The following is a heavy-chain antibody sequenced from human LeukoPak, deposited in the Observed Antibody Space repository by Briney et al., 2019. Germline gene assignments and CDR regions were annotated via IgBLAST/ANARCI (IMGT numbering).Heavy chain of an antibody. Sequence: PSETLSLTCTVSGGSITSTNDYWGWIRQPPGKGLEWIGSIYYSGSTYYNPSFKSRLTISVDTSKNQFSLKLSSVTAADTAVYYCASLRTGDFDYWGQGALVTVSS. D-gene: IGHD3-10*01. V-gene: IGHV4-39*01. CDR2: IYYSGST. CDR1: GGSITSTNDY. CDR3: ASLRTGDFDY. J-gene: IGHJ4*02.